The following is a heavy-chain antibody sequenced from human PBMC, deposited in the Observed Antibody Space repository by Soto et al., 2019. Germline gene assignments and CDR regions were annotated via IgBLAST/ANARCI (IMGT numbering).Heavy chain of an antibody. CDR1: GFTFSSYA. Sequence: GGSLRLSCAASGFTFSSYAMHWVRQAPGKGLEWVAVISYDGSNKYYADSVKGRFTISRDNSKNTLYLQMNSLRAEDTAVYYCARDGRDGYKAFDYWGQGTLVTVSS. D-gene: IGHD5-12*01. CDR3: ARDGRDGYKAFDY. CDR2: ISYDGSNK. J-gene: IGHJ4*02. V-gene: IGHV3-30-3*01.